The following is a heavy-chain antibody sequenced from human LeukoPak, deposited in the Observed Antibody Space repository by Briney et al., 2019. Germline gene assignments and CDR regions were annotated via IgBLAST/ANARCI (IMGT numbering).Heavy chain of an antibody. CDR2: IRSKAYGGTT. V-gene: IGHV3-49*04. CDR1: GFTFGDYA. CDR3: GMGYSYGPFDY. Sequence: PGRSLRLSCTASGFTFGDYAMSWVRQAPGKGLEWVGFIRSKAYGGTTEYAASVKGRFTISRDDSKSIAYLQMNSLKAEDTAVYYRGMGYSYGPFDYWGQGTLVTVSS. J-gene: IGHJ4*02. D-gene: IGHD5-18*01.